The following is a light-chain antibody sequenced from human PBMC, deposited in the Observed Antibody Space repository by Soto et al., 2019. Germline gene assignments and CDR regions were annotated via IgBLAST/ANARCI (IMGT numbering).Light chain of an antibody. J-gene: IGKJ4*01. V-gene: IGKV1-12*01. Sequence: DIQMTQSPSSVSASVGDRVTITCRASQGISTRLAWYQQKPGEAPKLLIYAASSLQSGVPSRFSGSGSGTDFTLTISSLQPEDFATYYCQQANSLRPLSFGGGTKVEIK. CDR1: QGISTR. CDR2: AAS. CDR3: QQANSLRPLS.